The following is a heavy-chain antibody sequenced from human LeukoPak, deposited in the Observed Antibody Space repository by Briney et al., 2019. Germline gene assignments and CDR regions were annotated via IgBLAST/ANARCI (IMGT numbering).Heavy chain of an antibody. Sequence: SVKVSCKASGGTFSSYAISWVRQAPGQGLEWMGRIIPIFGTANYAQRFQGRVTITTDESTSTAYMELSSLRSEDTAVYYCAREKRKTYYYDSSGFDAFDIWGQGTMVTVSS. V-gene: IGHV1-69*05. CDR1: GGTFSSYA. CDR3: AREKRKTYYYDSSGFDAFDI. CDR2: IIPIFGTA. J-gene: IGHJ3*02. D-gene: IGHD3-22*01.